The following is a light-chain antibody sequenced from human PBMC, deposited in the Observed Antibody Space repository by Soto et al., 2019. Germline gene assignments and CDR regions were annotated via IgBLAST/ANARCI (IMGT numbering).Light chain of an antibody. Sequence: EVVLTQSPVTLSLSPGERATLSCRASQSVSSNLAWYQQKPGQAPRLLIYGASTRATGIPARFSGSGSGTEFTLTISSLQSEDFAVYYCQQYGSSLITFGQGTRLEIK. CDR1: QSVSSN. CDR3: QQYGSSLIT. V-gene: IGKV3-15*01. J-gene: IGKJ5*01. CDR2: GAS.